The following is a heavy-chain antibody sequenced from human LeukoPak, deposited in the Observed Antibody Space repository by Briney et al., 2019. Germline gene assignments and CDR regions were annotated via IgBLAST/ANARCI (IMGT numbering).Heavy chain of an antibody. D-gene: IGHD4-17*01. V-gene: IGHV3-48*04. CDR2: ISGRGGTT. J-gene: IGHJ4*02. CDR1: GFTFSDFS. Sequence: GGSLRLSCAASGFTFSDFSINWVRQAPGKGLEWISYISGRGGTTYYADSVKGRFTISRDNAKNSLYLQMNSLRAEDTAVYYCARIYGDYIDYWGQGTLVTVSS. CDR3: ARIYGDYIDY.